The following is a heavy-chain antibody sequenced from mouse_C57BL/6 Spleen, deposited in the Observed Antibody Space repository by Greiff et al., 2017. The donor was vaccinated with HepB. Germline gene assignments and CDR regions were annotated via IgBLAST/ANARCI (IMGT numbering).Heavy chain of an antibody. CDR1: GFSLSTSGMG. V-gene: IGHV8-12*01. CDR2: IYWDDDK. Sequence: QVTLKVCGPGILQSSQTLSLTCSFSGFSLSTSGMGVSWIRQPSGKGLEWLAHIYWDDDKRYNPSLKSRLTISKDTSRNQVFLKSTSVDTADTATYYCARRALLRPYAMDYWGQGTSVTVSS. CDR3: ARRALLRPYAMDY. D-gene: IGHD1-2*01. J-gene: IGHJ4*01.